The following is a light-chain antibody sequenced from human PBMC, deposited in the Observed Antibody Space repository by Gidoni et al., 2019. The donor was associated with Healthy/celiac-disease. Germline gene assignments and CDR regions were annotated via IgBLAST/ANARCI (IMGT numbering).Light chain of an antibody. V-gene: IGKV3-20*01. CDR3: QQYGSSPYT. CDR1: QSGSSSY. J-gene: IGKJ2*01. Sequence: SPGTQSLSPGERATLACRASQSGSSSYLAWYQQKPGQAPRLLIYGASSRATGIPDRFSGSGSGTDFTLTIISLEPEDFAVYYCQQYGSSPYTFGQGTKLEIK. CDR2: GAS.